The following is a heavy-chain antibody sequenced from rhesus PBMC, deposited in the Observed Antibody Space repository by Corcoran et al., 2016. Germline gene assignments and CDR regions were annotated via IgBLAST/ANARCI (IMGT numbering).Heavy chain of an antibody. CDR3: ASPGFSLDV. J-gene: IGHJ5-2*02. CDR1: GYTFTSYS. V-gene: IGHV1-200*01. Sequence: QVQLVQSGAEVKKPGDSVQLSCKASGYTFTSYSILWVRQAPGQGIEWIGLINPSNGKNDSTQEFQGRVTITRETSTITALMELSSLRSEDTAVYYCASPGFSLDVWGRVVLVTVSS. CDR2: INPSNGKN. D-gene: IGHD3-9*01.